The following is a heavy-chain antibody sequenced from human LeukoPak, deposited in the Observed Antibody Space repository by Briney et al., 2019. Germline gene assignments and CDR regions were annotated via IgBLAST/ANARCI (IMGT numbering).Heavy chain of an antibody. J-gene: IGHJ5*02. D-gene: IGHD6-13*01. CDR3: ARQEQQLIYNWFDP. V-gene: IGHV3-30*03. CDR2: ISYHGTNK. CDR1: GFTFSSYG. Sequence: GGSLRLSCAASGFTFSSYGMHWVRQAPGKGLEWVAVISYHGTNKYYADSVKGRFTISRDNSKNTLYLQMNSLRAEDTAVYYCARQEQQLIYNWFDPWGQGTLVTVSS.